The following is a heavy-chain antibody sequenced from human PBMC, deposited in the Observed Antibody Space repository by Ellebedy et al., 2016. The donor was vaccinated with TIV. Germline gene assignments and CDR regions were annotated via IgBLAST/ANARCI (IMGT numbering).Heavy chain of an antibody. CDR2: IRQDGNEK. CDR3: ATDWVVTVSSLAY. J-gene: IGHJ4*02. CDR1: GLTFSRYW. V-gene: IGHV3-7*03. D-gene: IGHD2-21*02. Sequence: PGGSLRLSCAASGLTFSRYWMTWVRQAPGKGLEWVANIRQDGNEKHYVESVKGRFTISRDNTQNSLYLQMNSLRTEDTAVYYCATDWVVTVSSLAYWGQGALVTVSS.